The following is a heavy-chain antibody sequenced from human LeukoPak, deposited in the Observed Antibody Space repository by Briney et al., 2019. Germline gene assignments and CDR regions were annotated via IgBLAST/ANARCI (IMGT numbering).Heavy chain of an antibody. CDR3: ARRPSRYFDWSTINGAFDI. D-gene: IGHD3-9*01. CDR1: GGSISSGSYY. J-gene: IGHJ3*02. CDR2: IYTSGST. V-gene: IGHV4-61*02. Sequence: PSQTLSLTCTVSGGSISSGSYYWSWIRQPAGKGLEWIGRIYTSGSTNYNPSLKSRVTISVDTSKNQFSLKLSSVTAADTAVYYCARRPSRYFDWSTINGAFDIWGQGTMVTVSS.